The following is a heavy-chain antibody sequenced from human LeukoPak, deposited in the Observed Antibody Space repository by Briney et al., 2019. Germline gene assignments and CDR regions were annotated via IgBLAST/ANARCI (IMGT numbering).Heavy chain of an antibody. D-gene: IGHD6-19*01. Sequence: GGSLRLSCAASGFTFSSYAMSWVRQAPGKGLEWVSAISGSGGSTYYADSVKGRFTISRDNSKNTLYLQMNSLRAEDTAVYYCAKGSIAVAGTRIVDAFDIWGQGTMVTVSS. V-gene: IGHV3-23*01. J-gene: IGHJ3*02. CDR3: AKGSIAVAGTRIVDAFDI. CDR1: GFTFSSYA. CDR2: ISGSGGST.